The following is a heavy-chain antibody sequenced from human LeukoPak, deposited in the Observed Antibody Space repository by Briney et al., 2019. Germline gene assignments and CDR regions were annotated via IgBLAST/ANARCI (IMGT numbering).Heavy chain of an antibody. V-gene: IGHV3-23*01. CDR3: ADRGGDGNPHDY. Sequence: GGSLRLSCTASGFTCRSYAMSWVRQAPGKGLEWVSTISGSGGQTYYADSVKGRFSISRDNSKNTLFLQMNSLKAEDTAVYYCADRGGDGNPHDYWGQGTQVTVSS. CDR2: ISGSGGQT. CDR1: GFTCRSYA. D-gene: IGHD3-16*01. J-gene: IGHJ4*02.